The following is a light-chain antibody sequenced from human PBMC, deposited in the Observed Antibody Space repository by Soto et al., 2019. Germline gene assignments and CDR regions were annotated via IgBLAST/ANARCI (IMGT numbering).Light chain of an antibody. CDR2: DAF. V-gene: IGKV3-11*01. J-gene: IGKJ5*01. CDR1: LSVSVY. CDR3: QQRQYWPPIT. Sequence: VVLTQSPATLSLSPGERATLSCRASLSVSVYLDWYQQKPGQAPRLVIYDAFNRATGIPDRFSGSGSGTDFTLTISSLEPEDFAVYYCQQRQYWPPITFGQGTRLEIK.